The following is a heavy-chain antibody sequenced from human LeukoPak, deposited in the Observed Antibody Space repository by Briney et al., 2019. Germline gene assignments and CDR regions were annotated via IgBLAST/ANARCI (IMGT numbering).Heavy chain of an antibody. CDR2: ISSSSSYI. V-gene: IGHV3-21*01. D-gene: IGHD4-17*01. CDR1: GFTFSYYS. Sequence: GGSLRVSCAASGFTFSYYSMNWVRQAPGKGLEWVSSISSSSSYIYYADSVKGRFTISRDNAKNSLYLQMNSLRAEDTAVYYCARVNAVTTDPYYYGMDVWGQGTTVTVSS. CDR3: ARVNAVTTDPYYYGMDV. J-gene: IGHJ6*02.